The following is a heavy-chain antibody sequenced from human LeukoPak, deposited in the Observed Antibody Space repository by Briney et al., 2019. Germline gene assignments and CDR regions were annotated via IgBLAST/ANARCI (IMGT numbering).Heavy chain of an antibody. CDR2: ISPYNGNT. Sequence: ASVKVSCKASGYTFTGYYMHWVRQAPGQGLEWMGWISPYNGNTNYAQKLQGRVTMTTETSTSTAYMELRSLRSDDTAVYYCARESTVVTASYVDHWGQGTLVTVSS. V-gene: IGHV1-18*04. CDR3: ARESTVVTASYVDH. D-gene: IGHD4-23*01. J-gene: IGHJ4*02. CDR1: GYTFTGYY.